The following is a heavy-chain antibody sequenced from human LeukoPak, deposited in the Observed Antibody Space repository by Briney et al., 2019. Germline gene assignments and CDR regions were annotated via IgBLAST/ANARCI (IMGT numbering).Heavy chain of an antibody. V-gene: IGHV3-23*01. CDR1: GFTFSSYA. Sequence: PGGSLRLSCAASGFTFSSYAMSWVRQAPGKGLEWVSAISGGGGSTYYADSVKGRFTISRDNSKNTLYLQMNSLRAEDTAVYYCATSLGHCSGGSCPPSYWGQGSLVTVSS. CDR3: ATSLGHCSGGSCPPSY. D-gene: IGHD2-15*01. CDR2: ISGGGGST. J-gene: IGHJ4*02.